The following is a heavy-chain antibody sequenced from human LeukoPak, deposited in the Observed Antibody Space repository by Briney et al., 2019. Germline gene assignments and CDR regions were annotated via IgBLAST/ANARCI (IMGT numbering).Heavy chain of an antibody. CDR3: AREGSSGYRDY. D-gene: IGHD3-22*01. CDR1: GYTFTSYY. J-gene: IGHJ4*02. CDR2: INPSGGST. Sequence: ASVKVSCKASGYTFTSYYMHWVRQAPGQGLEWMGIINPSGGSTSYAQKFQGRVTMTRDTSTSTAYMELRSLRSDDTAVYYCAREGSSGYRDYWGQGTLVTVSS. V-gene: IGHV1-46*01.